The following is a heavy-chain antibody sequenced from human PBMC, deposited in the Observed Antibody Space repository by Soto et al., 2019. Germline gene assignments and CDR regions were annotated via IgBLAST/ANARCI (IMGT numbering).Heavy chain of an antibody. V-gene: IGHV3-23*01. CDR3: AKTDKFHSQSSGGANRFDS. D-gene: IGHD3-22*01. Sequence: EVQLLESGGDLAQPGGSLRLICAASGFTFSNYAMTWVRQSPGKGLEWVSTITSAGSTFYGDTVKGRFTISRDNSKSTLYLQMNSLGAEDTAVYYCAKTDKFHSQSSGGANRFDSWGQGTLVTVSS. CDR2: ITSAGST. CDR1: GFTFSNYA. J-gene: IGHJ4*02.